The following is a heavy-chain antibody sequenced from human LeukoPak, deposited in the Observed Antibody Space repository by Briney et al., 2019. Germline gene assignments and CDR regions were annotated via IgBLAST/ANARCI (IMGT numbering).Heavy chain of an antibody. CDR3: ARDPWTNSDYDGFDY. D-gene: IGHD5-12*01. CDR1: GFTFSSYR. J-gene: IGHJ4*02. Sequence: PGGSLRLSCAASGFTFSSYRMNWVRQAPGRGLEWVSPISSSSSYIYYADSVKGRFTISRDNAKNSQYLQMNSLRAEDTAVYYCARDPWTNSDYDGFDYWGQGTLVTVSS. CDR2: ISSSSSYI. V-gene: IGHV3-21*01.